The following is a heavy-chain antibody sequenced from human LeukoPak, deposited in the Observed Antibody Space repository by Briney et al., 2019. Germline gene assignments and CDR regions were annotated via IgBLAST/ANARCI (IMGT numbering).Heavy chain of an antibody. J-gene: IGHJ5*02. D-gene: IGHD5-18*01. CDR3: ARSYTYGSASNLDP. Sequence: SQTLSLTCAISGDSVSSNSAAWNWIRQSPSRGLEWLGRTYYRSKWMSNYAVSVKSRITINPDTSKNHFSLQLNSVTPEDTAVYYCARSYTYGSASNLDPWGQGTLVTVSS. V-gene: IGHV6-1*01. CDR1: GDSVSSNSAA. CDR2: TYYRSKWMS.